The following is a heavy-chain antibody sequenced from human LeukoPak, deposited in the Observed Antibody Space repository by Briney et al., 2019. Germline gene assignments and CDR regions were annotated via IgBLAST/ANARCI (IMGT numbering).Heavy chain of an antibody. J-gene: IGHJ3*02. Sequence: SETLSLTCTVSGGSISSYYWSWIRQPPGKGLEWIGYIYYSGSTNYNPSLKSRVNISVDTSKNQFSLKLSSVTAADTAVYYCARRYYDSSGYYYRQSDAFDIWGQGTMVTVSS. D-gene: IGHD3-22*01. V-gene: IGHV4-59*08. CDR1: GGSISSYY. CDR3: ARRYYDSSGYYYRQSDAFDI. CDR2: IYYSGST.